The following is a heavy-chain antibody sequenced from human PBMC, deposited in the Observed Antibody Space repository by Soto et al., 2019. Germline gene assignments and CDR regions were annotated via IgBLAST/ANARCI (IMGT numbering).Heavy chain of an antibody. CDR2: ISGSGGST. CDR3: ARGFSAGKASPPDV. V-gene: IGHV3-23*01. CDR1: GFTFSSFA. D-gene: IGHD6-13*01. J-gene: IGHJ4*02. Sequence: GGSLRLSCSASGFTFSSFAMSWVRQAPGKGLDWVSAISGSGGSTYSADSVKGRFTISRDNSKNTLYLQMSSLRAEDTAVYYCARGFSAGKASPPDVWGPGSLVTVSS.